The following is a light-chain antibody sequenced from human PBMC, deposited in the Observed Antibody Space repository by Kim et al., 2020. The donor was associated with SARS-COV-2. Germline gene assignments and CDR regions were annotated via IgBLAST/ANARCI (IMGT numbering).Light chain of an antibody. CDR2: AAS. Sequence: SASVGNRLIITCRAIQRISTSLHWYQQKPGKAPTLLIYAASSLQSGVPSRFSRSGSGTDFTLTISNLQPEDFAIYYCQQSHRFPYSFGQGTKLEI. V-gene: IGKV1-39*01. J-gene: IGKJ2*03. CDR3: QQSHRFPYS. CDR1: QRISTS.